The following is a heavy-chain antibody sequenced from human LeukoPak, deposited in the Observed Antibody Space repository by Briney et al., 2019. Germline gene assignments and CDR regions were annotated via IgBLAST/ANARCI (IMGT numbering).Heavy chain of an antibody. V-gene: IGHV3-11*04. D-gene: IGHD3-9*01. CDR2: VSDSGSTK. CDR1: GIIFSDYY. CDR3: AREYYDILTTALYYYYGMDV. Sequence: GGSLRLSCAASGIIFSDYYMSWIRQAPGKGLEWISYVSDSGSTKYYADSVKGRFTISRDNSKNTLYLQMNSLRAEDTAVYYCAREYYDILTTALYYYYGMDVWGQGTTVTVSS. J-gene: IGHJ6*02.